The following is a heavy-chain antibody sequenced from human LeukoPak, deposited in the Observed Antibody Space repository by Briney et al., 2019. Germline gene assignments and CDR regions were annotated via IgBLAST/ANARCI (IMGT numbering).Heavy chain of an antibody. V-gene: IGHV4-39*01. Sequence: PSETLSLACTVSGASISTRSNYWGWIRQPPGKGLEWIGSIYYSGSTYFNPSLQGRVTLSVGTSNSQFFLKLNSVTAADTAVYYCVRDYGDYARQYYYGMDVWGQGTTVTVSS. D-gene: IGHD4-17*01. J-gene: IGHJ6*02. CDR3: VRDYGDYARQYYYGMDV. CDR2: IYYSGST. CDR1: GASISTRSNY.